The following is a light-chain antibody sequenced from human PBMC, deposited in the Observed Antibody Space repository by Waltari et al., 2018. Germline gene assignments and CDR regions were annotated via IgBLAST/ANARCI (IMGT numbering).Light chain of an antibody. Sequence: QSVLTQPPSVSGAPGQRVTISCTGSSSTIVADFDVHWYQLLPGTAPKLLIYNNSNRPSGVPDRFSGSKSGTSASLAITGLQAEDEADYYCQSYDSSLGVLCVFGTGTKVTVL. CDR2: NNS. CDR1: SSTIVADFD. V-gene: IGLV1-40*01. J-gene: IGLJ1*01. CDR3: QSYDSSLGVLCV.